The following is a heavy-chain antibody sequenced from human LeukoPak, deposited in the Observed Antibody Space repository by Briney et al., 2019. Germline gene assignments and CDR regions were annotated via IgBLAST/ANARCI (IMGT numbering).Heavy chain of an antibody. D-gene: IGHD3-22*01. CDR2: ISSSDSYI. J-gene: IGHJ3*02. Sequence: GGSPRLSCAASGFTFSSYSMNWVRQAPGKGLEWVSFISSSDSYIYYADSVKGRFTISRDNAKNSLYLQMNSLRAEDTAVYYCARDHHDYDSSGSRAFDIWGQGTMVTVSS. V-gene: IGHV3-21*01. CDR1: GFTFSSYS. CDR3: ARDHHDYDSSGSRAFDI.